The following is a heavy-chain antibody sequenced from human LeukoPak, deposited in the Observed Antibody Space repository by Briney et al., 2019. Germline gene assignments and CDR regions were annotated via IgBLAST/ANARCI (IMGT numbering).Heavy chain of an antibody. CDR3: TRGKPETVFDN. CDR1: GGSFSGHC. Sequence: KPSETLPLTCTVYGGSFSGHCWSWIRQPPGKGLEWIGEINHSGSTNYNPSLKSRVTISVDTSKDQFSLKLTSVTAADTAVYYCTRGKPETVFDNWGQGTLVTVSS. V-gene: IGHV4-34*01. D-gene: IGHD2-21*02. CDR2: INHSGST. J-gene: IGHJ4*02.